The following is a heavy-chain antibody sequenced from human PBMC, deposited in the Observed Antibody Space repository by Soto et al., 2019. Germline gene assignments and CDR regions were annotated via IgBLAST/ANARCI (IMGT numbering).Heavy chain of an antibody. J-gene: IGHJ4*02. V-gene: IGHV3-23*01. D-gene: IGHD2-15*01. CDR1: GFTFGNYA. CDR2: LSGSATNT. CDR3: ASAATVVTRDY. Sequence: PGGSLRLSCEASGFTFGNYAMTWVRQGPGKGLEWVSALSGSATNTYYADSVKGRFTISRDNAKNSLYLQMNSLRAEDTAVYYCASAATVVTRDYWGQGTLVTVSS.